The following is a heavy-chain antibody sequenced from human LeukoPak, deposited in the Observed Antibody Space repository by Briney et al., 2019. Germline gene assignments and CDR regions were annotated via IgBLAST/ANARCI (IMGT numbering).Heavy chain of an antibody. CDR3: ARDMTTPKGGGGYYFDY. J-gene: IGHJ4*02. CDR1: GGTFSSYA. CDR2: IIPIFGTA. D-gene: IGHD4-11*01. V-gene: IGHV1-69*05. Sequence: GASVKVSCKASGGTFSSYAISWVRQAPGQGLEWMGGIIPIFGTANYAQKFQGRVTITTDESTSTAYMELSSLRSEDTDVYYCARDMTTPKGGGGYYFDYWGQGTLVTVSS.